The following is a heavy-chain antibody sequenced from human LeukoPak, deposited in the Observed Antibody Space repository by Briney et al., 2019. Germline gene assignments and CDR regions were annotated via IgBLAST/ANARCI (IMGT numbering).Heavy chain of an antibody. CDR3: AKDDAWGRYKD. J-gene: IGHJ1*01. CDR2: ISPSGGIT. D-gene: IGHD3-16*01. V-gene: IGHV3-23*01. CDR1: GFTFSSHG. Sequence: GGSLRLSCAASGFTFSSHGMNWVRQAPGKGLEWVSGISPSGGITYYTDSVKGWFTISRDNSKNTVSLRMNSLRGEDTAVYYCAKDDAWGRYKDWGQGTLVTVSS.